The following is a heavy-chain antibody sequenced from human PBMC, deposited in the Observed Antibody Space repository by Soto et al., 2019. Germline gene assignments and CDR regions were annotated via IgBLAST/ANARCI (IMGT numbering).Heavy chain of an antibody. Sequence: EVQLVESGGGLVQPGRSLRLSCEASGFTFRNYAIHWVRQAPGKGLEWVSGISSNGGSTYYADSVKGRFTISRDNSKNTLYLQMGSLRADDMAVYYCATVGNYGNFDYWGQGTLVTVSS. CDR3: ATVGNYGNFDY. CDR1: GFTFRNYA. D-gene: IGHD3-10*01. V-gene: IGHV3-64*07. CDR2: ISSNGGST. J-gene: IGHJ4*02.